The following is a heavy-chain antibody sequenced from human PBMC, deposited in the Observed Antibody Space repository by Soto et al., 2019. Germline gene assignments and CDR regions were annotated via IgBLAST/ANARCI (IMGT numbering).Heavy chain of an antibody. CDR3: AKETRLHGVWSGHDS. CDR2: IGGGGDT. V-gene: IGHV3-23*01. J-gene: IGHJ5*02. D-gene: IGHD2-8*01. Sequence: DVQLLQSGGGLVQPGGSLRLSCAASGFAFSSYSMAWVRQTPEKGLQWVSAIGGGGDTHYAESVEGRFTISRDISKNTLSLEMNSLRADDPATYFCAKETRLHGVWSGHDSWGQGTLVSVSS. CDR1: GFAFSSYS.